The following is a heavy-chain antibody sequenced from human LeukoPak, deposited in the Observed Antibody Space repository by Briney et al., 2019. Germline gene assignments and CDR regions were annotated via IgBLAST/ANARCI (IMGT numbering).Heavy chain of an antibody. Sequence: GGSLRLSCAASGFTSSSYSMNWVRQAPGKGLEWVSYISSSSSTIYYADSVKGRFTISRDNAKNSLYLQMNSLRDEDTAVYYCARNRRLGGSYSFFDYWGQGTLVTVSS. J-gene: IGHJ4*02. D-gene: IGHD1-26*01. V-gene: IGHV3-48*02. CDR1: GFTSSSYS. CDR3: ARNRRLGGSYSFFDY. CDR2: ISSSSSTI.